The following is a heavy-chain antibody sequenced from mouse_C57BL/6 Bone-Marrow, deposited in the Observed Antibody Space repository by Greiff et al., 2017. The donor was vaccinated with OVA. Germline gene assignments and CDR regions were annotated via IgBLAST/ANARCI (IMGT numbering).Heavy chain of an antibody. J-gene: IGHJ3*01. CDR3: ARREFAY. Sequence: QVQLQQSGAELVRPGASVKLSCKASGYTFTDYYINWVKQRPGQGLEWIARIYPGSGNTYYNEKFKGKATLTAEKSSSTAYMQLSSLTSEDSAVYFCARREFAYWGQGTLVTVSA. CDR1: GYTFTDYY. CDR2: IYPGSGNT. V-gene: IGHV1-76*01.